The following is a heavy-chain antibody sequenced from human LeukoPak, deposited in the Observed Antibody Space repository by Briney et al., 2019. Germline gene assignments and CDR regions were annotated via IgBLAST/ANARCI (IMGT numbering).Heavy chain of an antibody. V-gene: IGHV1-24*01. Sequence: ASVKVSCKVSGYTLTELSMHWVRQAPGKGLEWMGGFDPEDGETIYAQKFQGRVTMTEDTSTDTAYMELSSLRSEDTAVYYCASRSKVNPWFDPWGQGTLVTVSS. D-gene: IGHD6-6*01. CDR1: GYTLTELS. J-gene: IGHJ5*02. CDR2: FDPEDGET. CDR3: ASRSKVNPWFDP.